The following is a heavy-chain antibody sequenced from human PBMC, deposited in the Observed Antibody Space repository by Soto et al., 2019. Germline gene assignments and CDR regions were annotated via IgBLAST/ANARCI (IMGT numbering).Heavy chain of an antibody. D-gene: IGHD1-26*01. V-gene: IGHV3-72*01. CDR3: TKGYSGSQGDAFDI. CDR1: GFILSDHY. Sequence: VGSLRLSCAASGFILSDHYIDWVRQAPGKGLEWVGRTRNKANSYTTEYAASVEGRFTISRDDSKNSLYLQMNSLRVEDTAVYYCTKGYSGSQGDAFDIWGQGTMVTVSS. J-gene: IGHJ3*02. CDR2: TRNKANSYTT.